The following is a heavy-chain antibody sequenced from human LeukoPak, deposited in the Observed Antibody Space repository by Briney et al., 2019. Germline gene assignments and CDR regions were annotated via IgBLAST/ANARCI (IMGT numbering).Heavy chain of an antibody. V-gene: IGHV3-23*01. Sequence: PGGSLRLSCAAPGFTFSSYAMTWFRQAPGKGLEWVSAISAGGGSTYYADSVKGRFTISRDNSKNTLYLQLNSLRAEDTAVYYCAKAGGWTNYFDYWGQGTLVTVSS. CDR3: AKAGGWTNYFDY. CDR1: GFTFSSYA. D-gene: IGHD6-19*01. CDR2: ISAGGGST. J-gene: IGHJ4*02.